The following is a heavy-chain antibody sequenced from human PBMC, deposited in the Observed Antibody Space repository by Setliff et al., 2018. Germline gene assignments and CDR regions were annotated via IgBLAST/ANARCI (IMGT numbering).Heavy chain of an antibody. CDR3: ARVSGFLYVDV. CDR1: GGSVRSHY. Sequence: PSETLSLTCTVSGGSVRSHYWSWIRHSPGKGLEWIGFIFYSGDTKSNPSLKSRVTMSVDTSKNQFSLSLSSVTAADTAVYYCARVSGFLYVDVWGKGTTVTVSS. J-gene: IGHJ6*04. V-gene: IGHV4-59*08. D-gene: IGHD2-2*02. CDR2: IFYSGDT.